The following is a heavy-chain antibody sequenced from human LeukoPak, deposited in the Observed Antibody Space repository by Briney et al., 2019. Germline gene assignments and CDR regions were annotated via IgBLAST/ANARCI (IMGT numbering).Heavy chain of an antibody. D-gene: IGHD2-2*01. J-gene: IGHJ4*02. CDR3: ASGVSIPGNRLAYYFDY. Sequence: ASVKVSCKSSGYTFTGYYMHWVRHAPGQGLEWMGWINPNSGGTNYAQKFQGRVTMTRDTSISTAYMELSRVRSDDTAVYYCASGVSIPGNRLAYYFDYWGQGTLVTVSS. V-gene: IGHV1-2*02. CDR1: GYTFTGYY. CDR2: INPNSGGT.